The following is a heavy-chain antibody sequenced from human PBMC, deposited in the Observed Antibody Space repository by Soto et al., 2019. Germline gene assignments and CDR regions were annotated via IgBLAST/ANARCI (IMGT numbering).Heavy chain of an antibody. J-gene: IGHJ4*02. CDR3: ARDGYYYDSSGYQRVYYFDY. D-gene: IGHD3-22*01. CDR2: IYYSGST. V-gene: IGHV4-59*01. CDR1: GGSISSYY. Sequence: SETLCLTCTVYGGSISSYYWSWIRQPPGKGRVWIGYIYYSGSTNYNPSLKSRVTISVDTSKNQFSLKLSSVTAADTAVYYCARDGYYYDSSGYQRVYYFDYWGQGTLVTVSS.